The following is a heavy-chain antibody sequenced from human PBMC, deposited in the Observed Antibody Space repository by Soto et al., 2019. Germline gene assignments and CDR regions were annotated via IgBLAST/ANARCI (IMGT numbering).Heavy chain of an antibody. D-gene: IGHD3-16*01. CDR1: GLTFRIYA. CDR3: AKDPTMTTFAY. J-gene: IGHJ4*02. V-gene: IGHV3-23*01. CDR2: IGTGGDTT. Sequence: GSLRLSCAASGLTFRIYAMSWVRQAPGKGLEWASGIGTGGDTTYYADTVKGRFTISRDNSKNTLFLQMNSLRAEDTAVYYCAKDPTMTTFAYWGKGILVTVSS.